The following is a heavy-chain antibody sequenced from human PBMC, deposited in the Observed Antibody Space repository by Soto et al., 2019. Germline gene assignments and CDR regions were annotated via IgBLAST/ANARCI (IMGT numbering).Heavy chain of an antibody. CDR2: INPSGGST. J-gene: IGHJ4*02. V-gene: IGHV1-46*01. Sequence: GASVKVSCKASGYTFTSYYMHWVRQAPGQGLEWMGIINPSGGSTSYARKFQGRVTMTRDTSTSTVYMELSSLRSEDTAVYYCARVGIQLRTIDYWGQGTLVTVSS. CDR1: GYTFTSYY. CDR3: ARVGIQLRTIDY. D-gene: IGHD5-18*01.